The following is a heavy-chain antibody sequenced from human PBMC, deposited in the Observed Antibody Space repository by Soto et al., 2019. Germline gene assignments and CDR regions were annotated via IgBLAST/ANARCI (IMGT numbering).Heavy chain of an antibody. CDR1: GFTFSSYS. Sequence: GGSLRLSCAASGFTFSSYSMNWVRQAPGKGLEWVSSISSSSSYIYYADSGKGRFTISRDNAKNSLYLQMNSLRAEDTAVYYCARPQSVAGLPGAFDIWGQGTMVTVSS. CDR2: ISSSSSYI. CDR3: ARPQSVAGLPGAFDI. D-gene: IGHD6-19*01. J-gene: IGHJ3*02. V-gene: IGHV3-21*01.